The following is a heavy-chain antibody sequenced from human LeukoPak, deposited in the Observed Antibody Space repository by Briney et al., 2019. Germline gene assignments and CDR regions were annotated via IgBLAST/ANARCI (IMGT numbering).Heavy chain of an antibody. CDR2: IRYDGSNK. Sequence: GRSLRLSCAASEFTFSSYGMHWVRQAPGKGLEWVAFIRYDGSNKYYADSVKGRFTISRDNSKNTLYLQMNSLRAEGTAVYYCEGHFDYWGQGTLVTVSS. CDR3: EGHFDY. CDR1: EFTFSSYG. V-gene: IGHV3-30*02. J-gene: IGHJ4*02.